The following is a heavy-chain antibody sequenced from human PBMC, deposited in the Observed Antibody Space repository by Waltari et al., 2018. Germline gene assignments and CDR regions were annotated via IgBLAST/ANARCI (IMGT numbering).Heavy chain of an antibody. CDR1: GYTLTELS. J-gene: IGHJ5*02. CDR2: FDPEDGET. Sequence: QVQLVQSGAEVKKPGASVKVSCKVSGYTLTELSMHWVRQAPGKGLEWMGGFDPEDGETIYAQKFQGRVTMTEDTSTDTAYMELSSLRSEDTAVYYCATDQGDYSNPRRGFDPWGQGTLVTVSS. D-gene: IGHD4-4*01. CDR3: ATDQGDYSNPRRGFDP. V-gene: IGHV1-24*01.